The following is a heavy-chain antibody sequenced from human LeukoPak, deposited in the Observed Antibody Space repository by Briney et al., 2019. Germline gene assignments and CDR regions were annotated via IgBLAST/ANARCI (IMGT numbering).Heavy chain of an antibody. CDR2: INSGSTFI. Sequence: GGSLRLSCGASGFSFSTSAMNWVRQAPGKGLECVSSINSGSTFIFYADSVKGRFTISRDNTNNSLHLQMNSLRAEDTAVYYCARGAGSLNLWGQGTMVTVSS. V-gene: IGHV3-21*01. D-gene: IGHD2-15*01. CDR3: ARGAGSLNL. J-gene: IGHJ4*02. CDR1: GFSFSTSA.